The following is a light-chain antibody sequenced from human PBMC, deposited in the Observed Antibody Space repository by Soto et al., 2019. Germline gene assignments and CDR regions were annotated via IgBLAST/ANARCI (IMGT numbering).Light chain of an antibody. Sequence: TVTISCSGSSSNIGINYVYWYQQLPGTAPKLLIYRNNQRPSGVPDRFSGSKSGTSASLAISGLRSEDEADYYCAAWDDSLSDLVFGGGTQLPVL. CDR2: RNN. J-gene: IGLJ3*02. CDR1: SSNIGINY. V-gene: IGLV1-47*01. CDR3: AAWDDSLSDLV.